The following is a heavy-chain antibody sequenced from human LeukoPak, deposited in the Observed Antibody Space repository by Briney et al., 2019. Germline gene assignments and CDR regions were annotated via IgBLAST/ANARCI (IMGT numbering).Heavy chain of an antibody. CDR2: IYYSGST. CDR3: ARVEEDHAFDI. Sequence: SETLSLTCTVSGGSTSSYYWSWIRQPPGKGLEWIGYIYYSGSTNYNPSLKSRVTISVDTSKNQFSLKLSSVTAADTAVYYCARVEEDHAFDIWGQGTMVTVSS. V-gene: IGHV4-59*01. J-gene: IGHJ3*02. CDR1: GGSTSSYY.